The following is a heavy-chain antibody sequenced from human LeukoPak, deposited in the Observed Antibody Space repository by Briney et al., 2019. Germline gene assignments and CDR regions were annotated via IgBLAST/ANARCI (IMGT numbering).Heavy chain of an antibody. V-gene: IGHV4-34*01. CDR3: ARVGSYYDFWSGYNRFDP. Sequence: PSETLSLTCAVSGGSFSGYYWSWIRQPPGKGLEWIGEINHSGSTYYNPSLKSRVTISLDTSKNQFSLNVSSVTAADTAVYYCARVGSYYDFWSGYNRFDPWGQGTLVTVSS. J-gene: IGHJ5*02. CDR2: INHSGST. CDR1: GGSFSGYY. D-gene: IGHD3-3*01.